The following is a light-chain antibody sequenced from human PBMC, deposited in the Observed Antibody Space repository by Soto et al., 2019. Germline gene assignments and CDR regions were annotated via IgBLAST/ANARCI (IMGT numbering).Light chain of an antibody. J-gene: IGKJ1*01. CDR1: QRISTW. Sequence: DIHMARWPSTGSAAVCERVSMACRSSQRISTWLAWYQQRPGEAPNLLIYDASTLRGGVPSRFSGSGSRTVFTLTISVFQPEDFATSYCQRYSGSFPWIFGQGTRWIS. CDR3: QRYSGSFPWI. V-gene: IGKV1-5*01. CDR2: DAS.